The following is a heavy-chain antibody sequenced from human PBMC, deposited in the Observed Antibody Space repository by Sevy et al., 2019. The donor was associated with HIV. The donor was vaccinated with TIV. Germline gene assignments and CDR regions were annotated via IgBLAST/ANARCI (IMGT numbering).Heavy chain of an antibody. Sequence: GGSLRLSCAASGFTFSSYALHWVRQAPGKGLEWVAVISYDGSNKYYADSVKGRFTISGDNSKNTLYLQMNSLRAEDTAVYYCARDDIVVVTFAFDIWGQGTMVTVSS. CDR1: GFTFSSYA. V-gene: IGHV3-30-3*01. CDR2: ISYDGSNK. D-gene: IGHD2-21*02. J-gene: IGHJ3*02. CDR3: ARDDIVVVTFAFDI.